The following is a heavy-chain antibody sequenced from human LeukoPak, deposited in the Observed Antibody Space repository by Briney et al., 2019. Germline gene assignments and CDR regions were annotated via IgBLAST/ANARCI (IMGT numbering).Heavy chain of an antibody. CDR1: GFTFSSYG. CDR3: AKGDRNYDFWSGYYGH. CDR2: ISYDGSNK. J-gene: IGHJ4*02. Sequence: GGSLRLSCAASGFTFSSYGMHWVRQAPGKGLEWVAVISYDGSNKYYADSVKGRFTISRDNSKHTLYLQLNSLRAEDTAVYYCAKGDRNYDFWSGYYGHWGQGTLVTVSS. V-gene: IGHV3-30*18. D-gene: IGHD3-3*01.